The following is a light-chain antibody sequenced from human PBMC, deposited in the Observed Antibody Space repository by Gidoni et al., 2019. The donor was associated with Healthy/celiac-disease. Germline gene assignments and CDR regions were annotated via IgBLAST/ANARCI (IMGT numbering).Light chain of an antibody. CDR1: QSISSY. CDR3: QQSYSTPRT. CDR2: AAS. J-gene: IGKJ1*01. Sequence: DIQMTQSPSSLSASVGDRVTITCRASQSISSYLNWYQQKPGKAPKLLFYAASSLQSGVPSWFSSSGSGTDFTLIISSLQAEDFVNYYCQQSYSTPRTFGQGTKVEIK. V-gene: IGKV1-39*01.